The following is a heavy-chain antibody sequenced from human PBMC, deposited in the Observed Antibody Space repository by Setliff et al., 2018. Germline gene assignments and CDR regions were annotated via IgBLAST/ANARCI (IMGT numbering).Heavy chain of an antibody. J-gene: IGHJ5*02. V-gene: IGHV1-8*02. CDR3: ARAELLWFGGFDP. CDR2: MNPNSGNT. Sequence: KVSCKASGYTFTSYDINWVRQATGQGLEWMGWMNPNSGNTGYAQKFQGRVTMTRNTSISTAYMELSSLRSEDTAVYYCARAELLWFGGFDPWGQGTLVTVSS. D-gene: IGHD3-10*01. CDR1: GYTFTSYD.